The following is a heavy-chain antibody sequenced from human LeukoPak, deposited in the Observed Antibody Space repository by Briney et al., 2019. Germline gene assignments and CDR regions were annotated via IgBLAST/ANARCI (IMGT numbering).Heavy chain of an antibody. V-gene: IGHV3-30*04. CDR1: GFTFSNFA. CDR2: ISYDGSNK. J-gene: IGHJ4*02. D-gene: IGHD5-18*01. Sequence: GGSLRLSCAASGFTFSNFAMHWVRQAPGKGLEWVALISYDGSNKYYADSVKGRFTISRDNSKSTLYLQMNSLRAEDTAVYYCARVGRGYSFNVYYFDYWGQGTLVTVSS. CDR3: ARVGRGYSFNVYYFDY.